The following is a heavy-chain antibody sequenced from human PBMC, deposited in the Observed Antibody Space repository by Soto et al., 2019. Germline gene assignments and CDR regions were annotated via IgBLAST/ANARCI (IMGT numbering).Heavy chain of an antibody. D-gene: IGHD1-26*01. CDR1: GYTFTNYY. CDR3: ARSQGATDV. Sequence: QVQLVQSGAEVKKPGASVKVSCKASGYTFTNYYMYWVRQAPGQGLEWMGIINPSGGSTNYAQKFQGRVTMTRDTSTSTVYMGRSSVRSEEAAVYYCARSQGATDVWGQGTLVTVSS. CDR2: INPSGGST. J-gene: IGHJ4*02. V-gene: IGHV1-46*01.